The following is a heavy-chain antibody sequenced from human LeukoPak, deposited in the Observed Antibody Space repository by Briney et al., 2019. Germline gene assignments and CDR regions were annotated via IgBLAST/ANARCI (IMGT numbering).Heavy chain of an antibody. D-gene: IGHD6-19*01. J-gene: IGHJ4*02. CDR3: ARYYSGWYYFDY. Sequence: ASVKVSCKASGGTFSSYAISWVRQAPGQGLVWMGGIIPIFGTSNYAQKFQGRVTITADESTSTAYMELSSLRSEDTAVYYCARYYSGWYYFDYWGQGTLVTVSS. CDR1: GGTFSSYA. V-gene: IGHV1-69*01. CDR2: IIPIFGTS.